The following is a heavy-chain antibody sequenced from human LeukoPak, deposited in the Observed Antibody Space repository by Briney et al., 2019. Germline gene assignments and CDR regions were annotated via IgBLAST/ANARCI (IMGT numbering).Heavy chain of an antibody. Sequence: SETLSLTCTVSGGSISSYYWSWIRQPPGKGLEWIGYIYYSGSTNYNPPLKSRVTISVDTSKNQFSLKLSSVIAADTAVYYCARGGYSYGYYMDVWGKGTTVTVSS. J-gene: IGHJ6*03. CDR3: ARGGYSYGYYMDV. V-gene: IGHV4-59*01. CDR2: IYYSGST. D-gene: IGHD5-18*01. CDR1: GGSISSYY.